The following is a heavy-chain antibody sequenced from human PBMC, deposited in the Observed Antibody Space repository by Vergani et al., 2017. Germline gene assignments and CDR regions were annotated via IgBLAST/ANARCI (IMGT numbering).Heavy chain of an antibody. CDR1: GGTFSSYT. D-gene: IGHD2-21*01. V-gene: IGHV1-69*08. Sequence: QVQLVQSGAEVKKPGSSVKVSCKASGGTFSSYTISWVRQAPGQGLEWMGRIIPILGIANYAQKFQGRVTITADKSTSTAYMELSSLRSEDTAVYYCARDGPYIRYYYYGMDVWGQGTTVTVSS. CDR2: IIPILGIA. J-gene: IGHJ6*02. CDR3: ARDGPYIRYYYYGMDV.